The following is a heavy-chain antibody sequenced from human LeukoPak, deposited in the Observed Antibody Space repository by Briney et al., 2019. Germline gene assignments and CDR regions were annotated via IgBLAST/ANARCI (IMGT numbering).Heavy chain of an antibody. D-gene: IGHD3-16*01. J-gene: IGHJ4*02. CDR3: GGAKKGGDGPFEY. Sequence: SETLSLTCIVSGGSVSSGNYYWSWIRQPPGKGLDWIGDIYYSGSTNYNPSLKSRVTISVDTSKNQFSLKLTSVTAADTAVYFCGGAKKGGDGPFEYWGQGTLVTVSS. CDR2: IYYSGST. CDR1: GGSVSSGNYY. V-gene: IGHV4-61*01.